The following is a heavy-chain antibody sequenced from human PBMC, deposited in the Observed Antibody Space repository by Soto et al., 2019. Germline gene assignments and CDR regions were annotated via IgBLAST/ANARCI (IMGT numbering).Heavy chain of an antibody. V-gene: IGHV3-23*01. D-gene: IGHD3-9*01. CDR1: GFTFSNYA. CDR2: INGDGGGNGGST. CDR3: AKRPLTWYLGLDY. J-gene: IGHJ4*02. Sequence: EVQLLASGGGLVQPGGSLRLSCAASGFTFSNYAMTWVRQAPGKGLEWVSAINGDGGGNGGSTYYADYVKGRFTISRDNSRNTLYLHMNNLRVEDTAVYYCAKRPLTWYLGLDYWGQGALVTVSS.